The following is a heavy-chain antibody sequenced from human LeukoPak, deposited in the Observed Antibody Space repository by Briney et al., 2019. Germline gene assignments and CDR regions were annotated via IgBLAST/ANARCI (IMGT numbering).Heavy chain of an antibody. J-gene: IGHJ4*02. D-gene: IGHD2-15*01. CDR2: ISYDGNTK. CDR1: GFIFNNYV. Sequence: AGGSLRLSCAASGFIFNNYVMHWVRQAPGKGLEWVAVISYDGNTKNDADSVKGRFTISRDNSKNTVFLEMSSLRAEDTAVYSCARDIGPFCSGDSCYSVPYYWGQGTLVTVSS. CDR3: ARDIGPFCSGDSCYSVPYY. V-gene: IGHV3-30*04.